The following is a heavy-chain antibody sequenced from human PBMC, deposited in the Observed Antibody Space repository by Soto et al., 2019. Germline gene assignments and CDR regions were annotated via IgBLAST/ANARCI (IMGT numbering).Heavy chain of an antibody. D-gene: IGHD6-19*01. CDR1: GGSISSYY. V-gene: IGHV4-59*01. J-gene: IGHJ4*02. Sequence: PSETLSLTCTVSGGSISSYYWSWIRQAPGKGLEWIGNVYHTGSTDYNSSLKSRVTISVDTSKNQFSLKVNSVTAADTAVYYCARRLFGSGWTLDSWGQGALVTVSS. CDR3: ARRLFGSGWTLDS. CDR2: VYHTGST.